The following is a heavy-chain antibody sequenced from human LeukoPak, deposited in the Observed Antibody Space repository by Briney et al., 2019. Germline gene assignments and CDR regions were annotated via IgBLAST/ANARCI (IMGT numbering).Heavy chain of an antibody. CDR3: AREGEINYYDSSGYYPY. V-gene: IGHV3-7*03. J-gene: IGHJ4*02. D-gene: IGHD3-22*01. CDR2: IKQDGSAK. Sequence: PGGSLRLSCAASGFTFSNFWMHWVRLAPGKGLEWVANIKQDGSAKYYVDSVKGRFTISRDNAKNSLYLQMNSLRAEDTAVYYCAREGEINYYDSSGYYPYWGQGTLVTVSS. CDR1: GFTFSNFW.